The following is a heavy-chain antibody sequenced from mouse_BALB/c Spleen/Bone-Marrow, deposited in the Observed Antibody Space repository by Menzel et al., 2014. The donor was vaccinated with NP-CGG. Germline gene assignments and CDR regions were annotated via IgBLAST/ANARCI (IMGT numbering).Heavy chain of an antibody. J-gene: IGHJ2*01. CDR2: IRNKANGYTT. V-gene: IGHV7-3*02. Sequence: EVKLMESGGGLVRPGGSLRLSCATSGFTFTDYYMNWVRQPPGKALEWLGFIRNKANGYTTEYSASVKSRFTISRDNSQNILYLQMNTLRVDDSATYYCARDKGRVFFDYWGQGTTLTVSS. CDR3: ARDKGRVFFDY. CDR1: GFTFTDYY.